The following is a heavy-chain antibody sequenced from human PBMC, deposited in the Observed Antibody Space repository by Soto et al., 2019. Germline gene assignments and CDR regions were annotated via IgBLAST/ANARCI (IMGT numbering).Heavy chain of an antibody. V-gene: IGHV4-59*01. D-gene: IGHD4-17*01. CDR3: ARDGDYQGFYYYYGMDV. CDR2: IYYSGTT. CDR1: GGSISNYY. J-gene: IGHJ6*02. Sequence: LSLTCTVSGGSISNYYWSWIRQPPGKGLEWIGYIYYSGTTNYNPSLKSRVTISVDTSRNQFSLELSSVTAADTAVYYCARDGDYQGFYYYYGMDVWGQGTTVTVSS.